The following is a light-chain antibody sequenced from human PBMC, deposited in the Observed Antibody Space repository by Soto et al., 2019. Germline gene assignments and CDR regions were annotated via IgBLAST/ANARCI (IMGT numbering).Light chain of an antibody. CDR2: KAS. Sequence: DLQMTQSPSTLSASVGDRVTITCRASQSISSWLAWYQQKPGKAPRLLIYKASSLQTGVPSRFSGSGSGTEFTLTISSLQPDDFATYYCQQSESYWTFGQGTKVEIK. J-gene: IGKJ1*01. CDR3: QQSESYWT. V-gene: IGKV1-5*03. CDR1: QSISSW.